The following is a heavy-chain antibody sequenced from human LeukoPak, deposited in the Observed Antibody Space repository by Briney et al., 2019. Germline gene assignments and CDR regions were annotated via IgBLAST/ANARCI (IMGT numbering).Heavy chain of an antibody. Sequence: GGSLRLSCAASGFTFSTSWMNWIRQAPGKGLEWVASIKEDGSETYYADSVKGRFTVSRDNAKNSLFLQMNSLRAEDTAVYYCTRDSGRFRLDYWGQGVLVTVSS. CDR1: GFTFSTSW. J-gene: IGHJ4*02. V-gene: IGHV3-7*01. CDR2: IKEDGSET. CDR3: TRDSGRFRLDY. D-gene: IGHD6-19*01.